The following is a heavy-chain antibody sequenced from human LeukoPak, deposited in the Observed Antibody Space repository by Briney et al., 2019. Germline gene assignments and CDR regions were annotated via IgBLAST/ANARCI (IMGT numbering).Heavy chain of an antibody. D-gene: IGHD5-18*01. Sequence: GASVKVSCKASGYTFTGYYMHWVRQAPGQGLEWMGWINPNSGGTNYAQKFQGRVTMTRDTSISTAYMELSGLRSDDTAVYYCAREFGDTAMVTPFDYWGQGTLVTVSS. CDR2: INPNSGGT. CDR1: GYTFTGYY. J-gene: IGHJ4*02. V-gene: IGHV1-2*02. CDR3: AREFGDTAMVTPFDY.